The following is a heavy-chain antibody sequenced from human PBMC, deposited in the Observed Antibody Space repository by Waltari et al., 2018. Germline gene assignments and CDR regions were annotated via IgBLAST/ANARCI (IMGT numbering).Heavy chain of an antibody. CDR1: GITFRSSS. CDR3: TRSGTTTVAFDI. Sequence: EVQLVDSGGDLVQPGGSLKLSCAASGITFRSSSILWVRQAPGKGLEWVGRIRSEANSYATAFAASVNGRFTIFRDDSKKTAYLQMNTLMSEDTALYYCTRSGTTTVAFDIWGQGTMVTVSS. V-gene: IGHV3-73*01. J-gene: IGHJ3*02. D-gene: IGHD1-1*01. CDR2: IRSEANSYAT.